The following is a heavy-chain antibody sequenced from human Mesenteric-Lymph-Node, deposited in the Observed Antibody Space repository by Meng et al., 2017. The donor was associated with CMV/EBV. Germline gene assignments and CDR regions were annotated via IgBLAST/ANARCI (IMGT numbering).Heavy chain of an antibody. J-gene: IGHJ4*02. Sequence: GESLKISCAASGFTFSSYSMNWVRQAPGKGLEWVSYISSSSSTIYYADSVKGRFTISRDNSKNTLYLQMNSLRAEDTAVYYCAKDQRGSGSYSDNWGQGTLVTVSS. D-gene: IGHD3-10*01. CDR3: AKDQRGSGSYSDN. V-gene: IGHV3-48*01. CDR2: ISSSSSTI. CDR1: GFTFSSYS.